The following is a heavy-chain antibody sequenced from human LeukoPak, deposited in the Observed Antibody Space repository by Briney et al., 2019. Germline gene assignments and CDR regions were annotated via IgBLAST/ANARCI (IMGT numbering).Heavy chain of an antibody. V-gene: IGHV4-39*01. CDR1: GGSISSSSYY. Sequence: PSETLSLTCTVSGGSISSSSYYWGWIRQPPGKGLEWIGSIYYSGGTYYNPSLKSRVTISVDTSKNQFSLKLSSVTAADTAVYYCARIYDYVWGSYRYIDYWGQGTLVTVSS. CDR3: ARIYDYVWGSYRYIDY. D-gene: IGHD3-16*02. J-gene: IGHJ4*02. CDR2: IYYSGGT.